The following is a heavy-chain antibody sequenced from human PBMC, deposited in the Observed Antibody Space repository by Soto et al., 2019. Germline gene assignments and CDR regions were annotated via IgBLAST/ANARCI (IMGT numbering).Heavy chain of an antibody. CDR3: ARNAIFGVVTGLDY. CDR1: GASISSMSHY. V-gene: IGHV4-61*01. J-gene: IGHJ4*02. CDR2: MYHTGGT. D-gene: IGHD3-3*01. Sequence: QVRLQESGPGLVRPSETLSLTCTVSGASISSMSHYWSWIRESAVKGLEWIGYMYHTGGTNYNPSLKSRMSISLDTSKNQFSLKLSSVTAADTGVYYCARNAIFGVVTGLDYWGQGSMVTVSP.